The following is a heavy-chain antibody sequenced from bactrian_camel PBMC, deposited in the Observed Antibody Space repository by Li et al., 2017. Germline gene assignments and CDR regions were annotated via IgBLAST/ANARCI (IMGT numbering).Heavy chain of an antibody. D-gene: IGHD3*01. J-gene: IGHJ4*01. V-gene: IGHV3S53*01. CDR1: EGTITSDC. Sequence: QVQLVESGGVSVETGGSLVISCAPSEGTITSDCVGWFRQAPGKGREGVVSVASDGTTTYGDSVKGRFTFSRDSAKNTVFLEMYGLEPGDTGMYYCAAHSGTLCSDWTRYRTWGQGTQVTVS. CDR3: AAHSGTLCSDWTRYRT. CDR2: VASDGTT.